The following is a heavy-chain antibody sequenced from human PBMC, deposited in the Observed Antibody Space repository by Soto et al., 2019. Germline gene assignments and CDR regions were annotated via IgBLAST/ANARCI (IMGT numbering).Heavy chain of an antibody. CDR1: GGSFSGYY. CDR2: INHSGST. CDR3: ARGPPTFSPKKNWFDP. Sequence: LSLTCAFYGGSFSGYYWNWIRQPPGKGLEWIGEINHSGSTNYNPSLKSRVTISADTSKNQFSLKLSSVTAADTAVYYCARGPPTFSPKKNWFDPWGQRTLVTVSS. J-gene: IGHJ5*02. V-gene: IGHV4-34*01.